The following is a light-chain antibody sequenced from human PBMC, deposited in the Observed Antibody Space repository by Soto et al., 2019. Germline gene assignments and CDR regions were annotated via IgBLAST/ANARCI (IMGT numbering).Light chain of an antibody. V-gene: IGKV3-15*01. Sequence: EIVMTQSPATLSVSPGERVTLSCRASQSVSRFLAWYRQRPGQAPRLLIYDTSTRATGVPARFSGSGSGTEFSLTISSLQSEDFVVYYCQQYDNWPPCTFGQGTKLEVK. J-gene: IGKJ2*02. CDR2: DTS. CDR3: QQYDNWPPCT. CDR1: QSVSRF.